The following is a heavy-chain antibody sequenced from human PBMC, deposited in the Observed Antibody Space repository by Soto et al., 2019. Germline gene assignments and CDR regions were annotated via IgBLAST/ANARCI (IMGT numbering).Heavy chain of an antibody. J-gene: IGHJ1*01. V-gene: IGHV4-39*01. Sequence: PSETLSLTCTVSGGSISSSSYYWGWIRQPPGKGLEWIGSIYYSGSTYYNPSLKSRVTISVDTSKNQFSLKLSSVTAADTAVYYCASTTYYYDSSGYEYEYFQHWGQGTLVTVSS. D-gene: IGHD3-22*01. CDR2: IYYSGST. CDR1: GGSISSSSYY. CDR3: ASTTYYYDSSGYEYEYFQH.